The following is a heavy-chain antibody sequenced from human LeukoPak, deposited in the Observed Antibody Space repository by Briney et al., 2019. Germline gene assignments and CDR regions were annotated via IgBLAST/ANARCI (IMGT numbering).Heavy chain of an antibody. CDR3: AGTLTRGYYYYYMDV. Sequence: SETLSLTCTVSGGSISSYYWSWIRQPAGKGLEWIGRIYTSGSTNYNPSLKSRVTVSVDTSKNQFSLKLSSVTAADTAVYYCAGTLTRGYYYYYMDVWGKGTTVTVSS. V-gene: IGHV4-4*07. CDR1: GGSISSYY. J-gene: IGHJ6*03. CDR2: IYTSGST. D-gene: IGHD1-1*01.